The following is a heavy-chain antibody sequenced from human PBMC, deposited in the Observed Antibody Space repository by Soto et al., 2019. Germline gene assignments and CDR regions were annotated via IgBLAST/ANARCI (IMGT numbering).Heavy chain of an antibody. CDR1: GGSIXSYY. CDR2: IYYSGST. Sequence: SETLSLTCSVSGGSIXSYYWSLIRQPPGKGLEWIGYIYYSGSTNYNPSLKSRVTISVDTSKNQFSLKLSSVTAADTAVYYCARLAVAGRDQVYYFDYWGQGTQVTVSS. CDR3: ARLAVAGRDQVYYFDY. D-gene: IGHD6-19*01. V-gene: IGHV4-59*08. J-gene: IGHJ4*02.